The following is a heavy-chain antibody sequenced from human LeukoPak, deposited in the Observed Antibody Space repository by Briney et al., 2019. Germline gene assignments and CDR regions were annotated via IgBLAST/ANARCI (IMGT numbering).Heavy chain of an antibody. CDR1: GFTFRSYG. Sequence: PGGSLRLSCAASGFTFRSYGMHWVRQAPGKGLEWVAVISYDGSNKKYADSVKGRFTISRDNSKNTLYLQMNSLRVEDTAVYYCAKEGGAAVGTTDFDYWGQGTLVTVSS. J-gene: IGHJ4*02. V-gene: IGHV3-30*18. CDR3: AKEGGAAVGTTDFDY. D-gene: IGHD6-13*01. CDR2: ISYDGSNK.